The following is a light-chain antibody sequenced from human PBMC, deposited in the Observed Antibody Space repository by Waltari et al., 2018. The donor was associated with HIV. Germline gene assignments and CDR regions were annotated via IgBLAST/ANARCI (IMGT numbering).Light chain of an antibody. J-gene: IGLJ3*02. Sequence: QSALTQPASVSGSPVQSITISCTRTSSDGGGYNYVSWYQQHPGKAPKLMIYEVSNRPSGVSNRFSGSKSGNTASLTISGLQAEDEADYYCSSYTSSSTLVFGGGTKLTVL. CDR1: SSDGGGYNY. CDR3: SSYTSSSTLV. CDR2: EVS. V-gene: IGLV2-14*01.